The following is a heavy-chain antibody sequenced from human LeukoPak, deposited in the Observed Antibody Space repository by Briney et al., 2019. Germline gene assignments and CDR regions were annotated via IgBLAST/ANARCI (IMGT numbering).Heavy chain of an antibody. J-gene: IGHJ5*02. D-gene: IGHD3-22*01. CDR1: GGSISNSNYY. CDR3: ARRSSANWFDP. V-gene: IGHV4-39*01. CDR2: IYYSGTT. Sequence: SGTLSLTCTVSGGSISNSNYYWGWIRQPPGKGLDWIGSIYYSGTTYYNPSLKSRVTISIDTSNNQFSLKLSSVTAADTAVYYCARRSSANWFDPWGQRTLVTVSS.